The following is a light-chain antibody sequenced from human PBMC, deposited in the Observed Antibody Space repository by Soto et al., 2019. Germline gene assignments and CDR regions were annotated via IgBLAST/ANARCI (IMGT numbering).Light chain of an antibody. CDR3: QHYGASFAA. CDR2: DAS. CDR1: QSVSSK. V-gene: IGKV3-20*01. J-gene: IGKJ1*01. Sequence: IVLTQSPGTLSVSPGESATLSCRASQSVSSKLAWYRQARGQPPRLLIYDASTRATDTPARFSGSGSGTDFTLTITRVEPAAFAVYYCQHYGASFAAFGPGTQVEV.